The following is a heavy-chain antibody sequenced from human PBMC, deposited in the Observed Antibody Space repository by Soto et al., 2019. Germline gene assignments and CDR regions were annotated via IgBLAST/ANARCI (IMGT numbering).Heavy chain of an antibody. CDR3: AIDDHSSSWSHFDY. D-gene: IGHD6-13*01. Sequence: PGGSLRLSCAASGFTFSSYGMHWVRQAPGKGLEWVAVISYDGSNKYYADSVKGRFTISRDNSKNTLYLQMNSLRAEDTAVYYCAIDDHSSSWSHFDYWGQGTLVTSPQ. CDR1: GFTFSSYG. CDR2: ISYDGSNK. J-gene: IGHJ4*02. V-gene: IGHV3-30*03.